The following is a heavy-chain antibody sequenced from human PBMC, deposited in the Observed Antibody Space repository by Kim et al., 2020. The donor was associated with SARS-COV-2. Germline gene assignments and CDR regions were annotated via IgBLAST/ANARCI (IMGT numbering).Heavy chain of an antibody. J-gene: IGHJ4*02. CDR3: ATPASTDGWYFDY. CDR2: ISSISRSI. V-gene: IGHV3-48*03. CDR1: GFRFSNYE. Sequence: GGSLRLSCAASGFRFSNYEMNWVRQTPGKGLEWISYISSISRSIYYAYSVRGRFTISRDNAKNSLYLQMNSLRAEDTAVYYCATPASTDGWYFDYWGRGTLVTVSS. D-gene: IGHD6-19*01.